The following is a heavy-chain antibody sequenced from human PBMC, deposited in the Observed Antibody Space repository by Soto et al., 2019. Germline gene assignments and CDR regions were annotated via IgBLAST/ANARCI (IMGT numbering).Heavy chain of an antibody. V-gene: IGHV3-33*01. CDR3: ARDGMVWEWGEFPNTQDAFDI. CDR1: GFTFSSYG. J-gene: IGHJ3*02. CDR2: IWYDGSHK. D-gene: IGHD3-10*01. Sequence: QVQLVESGGGVVQPGRSLRLSCAASGFTFSSYGMHWVRQAPGKGLEWVAVIWYDGSHKYYADSVKGRFTSYRNNSTNTLYRQVNSVRAEDTAVDYGARDGMVWEWGEFPNTQDAFDIWGQGTMVTVSS.